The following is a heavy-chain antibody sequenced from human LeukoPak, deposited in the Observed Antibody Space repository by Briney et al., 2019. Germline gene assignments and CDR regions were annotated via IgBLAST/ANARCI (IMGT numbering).Heavy chain of an antibody. CDR3: AKSNGYGLVDI. V-gene: IGHV4-59*12. CDR1: GASISSYH. J-gene: IGHJ3*02. D-gene: IGHD3-10*01. Sequence: PSETLSLTCTVSGASISSYHWSWIRQPPGKGLEWIGYIYYSGSTNYNPSLKSRVTISVDTSRNQFSLNLNSVTAADTAVYYCAKSNGYGLVDIWGQGTMVTVSS. CDR2: IYYSGST.